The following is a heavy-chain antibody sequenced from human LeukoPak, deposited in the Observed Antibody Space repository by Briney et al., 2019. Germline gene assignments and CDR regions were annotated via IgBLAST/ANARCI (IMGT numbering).Heavy chain of an antibody. V-gene: IGHV3-23*01. CDR2: ISGSGGST. J-gene: IGHJ4*02. CDR3: AKPRTPRYCSGGSCYSVFDY. Sequence: GGSLRLSCAASGFTFSSYAMSWVRQAPGKGLEWVSAISGSGGSTYYADSVKGRFTISRDNSKNTLYLQMNSLRAEDTAVYYCAKPRTPRYCSGGSCYSVFDYWGQGTLVTVSS. D-gene: IGHD2-15*01. CDR1: GFTFSSYA.